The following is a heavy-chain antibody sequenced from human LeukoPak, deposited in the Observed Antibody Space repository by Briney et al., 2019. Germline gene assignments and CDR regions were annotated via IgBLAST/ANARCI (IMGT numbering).Heavy chain of an antibody. CDR2: ISYDGSNK. Sequence: GGSLRLSCAASGFTFSSYAMHWVRQAPGKGLEWVAVISYDGSNKYYADSVKGRFTISRDNSKNTLYLQMNSLRAEDTAVYYCAKDKDAYSGYLLNWFDPWGQGTLVTVSS. CDR1: GFTFSSYA. J-gene: IGHJ5*02. D-gene: IGHD5-12*01. V-gene: IGHV3-30-3*01. CDR3: AKDKDAYSGYLLNWFDP.